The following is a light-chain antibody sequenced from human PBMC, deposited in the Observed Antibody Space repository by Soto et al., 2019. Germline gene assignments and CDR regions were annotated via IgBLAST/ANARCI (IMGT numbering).Light chain of an antibody. J-gene: IGKJ1*01. CDR2: GAS. CDR3: QQYNNWPPWT. V-gene: IGKV3-15*01. Sequence: MTQSPSTRSGSPGERATLSCRASQSVTTNMAWYQQKPGQAPRLLIYGASTRATGIPARFSGSGSGTDFTLTISSLQSEDFAVYYCQQYNNWPPWTFGQGTKVDIK. CDR1: QSVTTN.